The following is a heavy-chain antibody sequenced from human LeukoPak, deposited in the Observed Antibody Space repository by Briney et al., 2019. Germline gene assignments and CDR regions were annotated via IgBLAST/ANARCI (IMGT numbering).Heavy chain of an antibody. D-gene: IGHD6-13*01. CDR2: ISAYNGNT. CDR3: ARAIASTDSRYSYYYYMDV. CDR1: GYTFTNYG. V-gene: IGHV1-18*01. Sequence: GASVKVSCKASGYTFTNYGISWVRQAPGQGLEWMGWISAYNGNTNYPQKLQGRVTTTTDTSTNTAYMDLRSLRSDDTAVYYCARAIASTDSRYSYYYYMDVWGKGTTVTVSS. J-gene: IGHJ6*03.